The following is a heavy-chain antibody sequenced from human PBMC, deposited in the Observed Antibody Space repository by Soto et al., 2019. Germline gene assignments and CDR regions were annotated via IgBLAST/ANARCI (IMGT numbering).Heavy chain of an antibody. CDR1: GYTFTSYD. V-gene: IGHV1-8*01. CDR2: MNPNSGNT. J-gene: IGHJ6*02. CDR3: ASGGSSSWYYYGMDV. D-gene: IGHD6-13*01. Sequence: QVQLVQSGAEVKKPGASVKFPGKASGYTFTSYDITWVRQATGQGLEWMGWMNPNSGNTGYAQKFQGRVTMTRNTSISTAYMELSSLRSEDTAVYYCASGGSSSWYYYGMDVWGQGTTVTVSS.